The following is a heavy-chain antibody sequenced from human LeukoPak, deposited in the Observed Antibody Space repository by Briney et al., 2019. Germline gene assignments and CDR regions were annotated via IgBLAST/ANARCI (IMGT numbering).Heavy chain of an antibody. J-gene: IGHJ4*02. V-gene: IGHV4-39*01. Sequence: PSETLSLTCTVSGGPISSSSYYWGWIRQPPGKGLEWIGSIYYSGSTYYNPSLKSRVTISVDTSKNQFSLKLSSVTAADTAVYYCARHQDDSSEIPLDYWGQGTLVTVSS. D-gene: IGHD3-22*01. CDR1: GGPISSSSYY. CDR3: ARHQDDSSEIPLDY. CDR2: IYYSGST.